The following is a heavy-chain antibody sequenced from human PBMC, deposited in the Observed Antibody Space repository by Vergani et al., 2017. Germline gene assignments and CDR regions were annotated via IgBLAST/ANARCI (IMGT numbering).Heavy chain of an antibody. D-gene: IGHD2-21*01. CDR3: AKNKAEHTELIDY. Sequence: EVQLLESGGVVVQPGGSLRLSCAASGFTFDDYTMHWIRQAPGKGLEWVSAISGSGGSTYYADSVKGRFTISRDNSKITLYLQMNSLRAEDTAVYYCAKNKAEHTELIDYWGQGTLVTGSS. J-gene: IGHJ4*02. CDR1: GFTFDDYT. CDR2: ISGSGGST. V-gene: IGHV3-23*01.